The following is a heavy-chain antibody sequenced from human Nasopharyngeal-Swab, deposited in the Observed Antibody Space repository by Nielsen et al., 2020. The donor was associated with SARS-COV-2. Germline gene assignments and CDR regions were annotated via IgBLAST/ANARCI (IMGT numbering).Heavy chain of an antibody. CDR1: GGSFSNYK. J-gene: IGHJ5*01. V-gene: IGHV4-34*01. Sequence: SETLSLTCAVYGGSFSNYKWSWIRRSPGKGLEWIGEINYSGSTNYNPSLKSRVTISIDTFRNQFSLKLSSVTAADTAVYYCARDRGWYDSWGHGTLVTVSS. D-gene: IGHD3-16*02. CDR3: ARDRGWYDS. CDR2: INYSGST.